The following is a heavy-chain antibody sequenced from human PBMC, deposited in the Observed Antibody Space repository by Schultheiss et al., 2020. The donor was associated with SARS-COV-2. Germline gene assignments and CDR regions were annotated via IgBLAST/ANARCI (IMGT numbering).Heavy chain of an antibody. J-gene: IGHJ5*02. CDR3: ARDHSDILNYNWFDP. V-gene: IGHV1-18*01. D-gene: IGHD3-9*01. Sequence: ASVKVSCKASGYTFTNYGISWVRQAPGQGLEWVAWISAYNGNTNYAQKLQGRVAMTTDTSTSTAYMELRSLRSDDTAVYYCARDHSDILNYNWFDPWGQGTLVTVSS. CDR1: GYTFTNYG. CDR2: ISAYNGNT.